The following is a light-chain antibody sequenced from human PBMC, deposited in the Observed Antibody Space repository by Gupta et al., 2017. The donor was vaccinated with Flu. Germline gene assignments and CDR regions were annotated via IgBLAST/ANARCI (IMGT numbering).Light chain of an antibody. J-gene: IGLJ1*01. CDR2: GSN. CDR1: SSNIGNNA. CDR3: AAWDDSLNGHYV. V-gene: IGLV1-44*01. Sequence: QSVLAQPPSASGTPGQRVTISCSRSSSNIGNNAVNWYQQVPGTAPKLLIYGSNQRPSGVPDRFSGSKSGTSASLAISGLQSEDEADYYCAAWDDSLNGHYVFGTGTTVTAL.